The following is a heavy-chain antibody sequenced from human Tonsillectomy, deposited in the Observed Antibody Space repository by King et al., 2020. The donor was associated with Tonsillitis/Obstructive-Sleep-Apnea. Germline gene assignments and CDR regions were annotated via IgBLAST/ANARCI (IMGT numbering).Heavy chain of an antibody. CDR1: GGSFSGYY. D-gene: IGHD2-2*01. Sequence: VQLQQWGAGLLKRSETLSLTCAVYGGSFSGYYWSWIRQPPGKGLEWIGEINHSGSTNYNPSLKSRVTMSVDTSKNQFSLKLSSVTAADTAVYYCARDYCSSTSCYNWFDLWGQGTLVTVSS. CDR3: ARDYCSSTSCYNWFDL. CDR2: INHSGST. V-gene: IGHV4-34*01. J-gene: IGHJ5*02.